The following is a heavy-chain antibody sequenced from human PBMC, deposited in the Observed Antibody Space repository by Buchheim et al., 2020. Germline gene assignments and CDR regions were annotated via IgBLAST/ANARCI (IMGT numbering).Heavy chain of an antibody. Sequence: QVQLVESGGGVVQPGRSLRLSCAASGFTFSSYGMHWVRQAPGKGLEWVAVISYDGSNKYYADSVKGRFTISRDNSKNTLYLQMNSLGAEDTAVYYCAKEQELLASSRPPYFDYWGQGTL. J-gene: IGHJ4*02. CDR1: GFTFSSYG. CDR3: AKEQELLASSRPPYFDY. D-gene: IGHD6-6*01. CDR2: ISYDGSNK. V-gene: IGHV3-30*18.